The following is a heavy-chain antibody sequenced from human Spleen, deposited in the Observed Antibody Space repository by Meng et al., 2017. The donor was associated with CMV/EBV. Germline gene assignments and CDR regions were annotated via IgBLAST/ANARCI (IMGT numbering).Heavy chain of an antibody. J-gene: IGHJ6*02. Sequence: GESLKISFAASGFTFSRYRMDLVRPAPGKGLVWVSRINSDGSDTKYVDSVKGRFTISRDNAKNTVYLQMTSLRVEDTAVYYCARDGAHEYHYGLDAWGQGTTVTVSS. V-gene: IGHV3-74*01. CDR3: ARDGAHEYHYGLDA. CDR1: GFTFSRYR. D-gene: IGHD2/OR15-2a*01. CDR2: INSDGSDT.